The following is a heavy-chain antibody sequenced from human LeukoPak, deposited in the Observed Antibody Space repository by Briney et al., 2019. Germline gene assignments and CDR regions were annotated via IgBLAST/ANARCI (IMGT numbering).Heavy chain of an antibody. CDR2: IYHSGST. CDR3: ARVLEDQLLDHNYYMDV. D-gene: IGHD2-2*01. Sequence: PSETLSLTCTVSSGSISSGGYYWSWIRQPPGKGLEWIGYIYHSGSTYYNPSLKSRVTISVDRSKNQFSLKLSSVTAADTAVYYCARVLEDQLLDHNYYMDVWGKGTTVTVSS. V-gene: IGHV4-30-2*01. CDR1: SGSISSGGYY. J-gene: IGHJ6*03.